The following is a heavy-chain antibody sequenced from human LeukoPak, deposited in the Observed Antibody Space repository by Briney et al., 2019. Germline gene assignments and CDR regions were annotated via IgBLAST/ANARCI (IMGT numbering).Heavy chain of an antibody. CDR3: AIYYGSGSLVDYFDY. CDR2: INPNSGGT. V-gene: IGHV1-2*02. CDR1: GYTFTGYY. J-gene: IGHJ4*02. D-gene: IGHD3-10*01. Sequence: ASVTVSCTASGYTFTGYYMHWVRQAPGQGLEWMGWINPNSGGTNYAQKFQGRVTMTRDTSISTAYMELSRLRSDDTAVYYCAIYYGSGSLVDYFDYWGQGTLVTVSS.